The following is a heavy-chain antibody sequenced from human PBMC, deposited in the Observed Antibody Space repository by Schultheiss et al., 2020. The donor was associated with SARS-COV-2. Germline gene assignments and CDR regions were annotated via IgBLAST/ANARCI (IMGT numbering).Heavy chain of an antibody. CDR2: IYHSGST. CDR3: ARDEGYCSGGSCYATWYNWFDP. V-gene: IGHV4-4*02. D-gene: IGHD2-15*01. CDR1: GGSISSSNW. J-gene: IGHJ5*02. Sequence: SETLSLTCAVSGGSISSSNWWSWVRQPPGKGLEWIGSIYHSGSTYYNPSLKSRVTISVDTSKNQFSLKLSSVTAADTAVYYCARDEGYCSGGSCYATWYNWFDPWGQGTLVTVSS.